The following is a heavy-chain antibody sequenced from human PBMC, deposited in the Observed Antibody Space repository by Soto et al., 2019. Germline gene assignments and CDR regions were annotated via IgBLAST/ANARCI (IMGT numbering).Heavy chain of an antibody. D-gene: IGHD3-3*01. CDR3: AKGGYYDFWSGYLVGYYGMDV. J-gene: IGHJ6*02. V-gene: IGHV3-30*18. CDR2: ISYDGSNK. Sequence: GGSLRLSCAASGFTFSSYGMHWVRQAPGKGLEWVAVISYDGSNKYYADSVKGRFTISRDNSKNTLYLQMNSLRAEDTAVYYCAKGGYYDFWSGYLVGYYGMDVWGQGTTVTVSS. CDR1: GFTFSSYG.